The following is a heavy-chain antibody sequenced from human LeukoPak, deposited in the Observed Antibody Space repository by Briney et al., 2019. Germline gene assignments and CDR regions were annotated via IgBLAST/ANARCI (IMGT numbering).Heavy chain of an antibody. J-gene: IGHJ4*02. CDR3: ARLSMGGYCSITNCIKYFDN. V-gene: IGHV3-23*01. Sequence: PGGSLRLSCAVSGFTFSHYAMSWVRQAPGTGLEWVGSLTDSGDATYYADSVKGRFTMSRDNSKNTLSLQMNSLRAEDTAVYYCARLSMGGYCSITNCIKYFDNWGQGTLATVSS. CDR1: GFTFSHYA. CDR2: LTDSGDAT. D-gene: IGHD2-2*01.